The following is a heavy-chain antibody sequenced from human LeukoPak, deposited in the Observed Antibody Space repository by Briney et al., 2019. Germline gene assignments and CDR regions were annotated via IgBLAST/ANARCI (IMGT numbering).Heavy chain of an antibody. CDR2: INSDGSSP. CDR3: ARGFAVNWFDP. J-gene: IGHJ5*02. D-gene: IGHD3-16*01. Sequence: GGSLRLSCAASGXTFSNLWMHWVRQAPGKGPLWVSRINSDGSSPTYADSVKGRLTISRDNAKNTLYLQVNSLTTEDTAVYYCARGFAVNWFDPWGQGTLVTVSS. CDR1: GXTFSNLW. V-gene: IGHV3-74*01.